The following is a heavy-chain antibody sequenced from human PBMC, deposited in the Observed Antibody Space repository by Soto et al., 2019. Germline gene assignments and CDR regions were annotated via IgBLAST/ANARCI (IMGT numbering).Heavy chain of an antibody. D-gene: IGHD6-13*01. CDR3: ACRPHPMRERFIAAPRRHYYFYGMDV. Sequence: SVKVSCKASGGTFRSYAISWVRQAPGQGLEWMGGIMPIFGTASYAQKIQGRSTIAADKSTSTVYMELSSLGSEDTAVYYCACRPHPMRERFIAAPRRHYYFYGMDVWGQGTTVTASS. V-gene: IGHV1-69*06. CDR2: IMPIFGTA. CDR1: GGTFRSYA. J-gene: IGHJ6*02.